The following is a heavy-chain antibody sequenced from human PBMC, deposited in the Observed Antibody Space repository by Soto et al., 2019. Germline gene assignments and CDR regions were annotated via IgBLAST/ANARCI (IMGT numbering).Heavy chain of an antibody. Sequence: SETLSLTCNVSGPSVSHGYWSWIRQPPGKGLEWIGFMYFGGSFNYNPSLTSRATISVETSKNQFSMKLTSVTASDTAVYYCARSYYDSTGFAVDPWGQGTLVTVS. D-gene: IGHD3-22*01. V-gene: IGHV4-59*02. CDR1: GPSVSHGY. J-gene: IGHJ5*02. CDR3: ARSYYDSTGFAVDP. CDR2: MYFGGSF.